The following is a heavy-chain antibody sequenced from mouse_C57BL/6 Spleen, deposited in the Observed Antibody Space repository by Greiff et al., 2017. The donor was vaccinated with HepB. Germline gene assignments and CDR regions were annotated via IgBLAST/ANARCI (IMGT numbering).Heavy chain of an antibody. V-gene: IGHV1-52*01. Sequence: QVQLQQSGAELVRPGSSVKLSCKASGYTFTSYWMHWVKQRPIQGLEWIGNIDPSDSETHYNQKFKDKATLTVDKSSSTAYMQLSSLTSEDSAVYDGARSGGNYLSPFAYWGQGTLVTVSA. D-gene: IGHD2-1*01. CDR3: ARSGGNYLSPFAY. CDR1: GYTFTSYW. CDR2: IDPSDSET. J-gene: IGHJ3*01.